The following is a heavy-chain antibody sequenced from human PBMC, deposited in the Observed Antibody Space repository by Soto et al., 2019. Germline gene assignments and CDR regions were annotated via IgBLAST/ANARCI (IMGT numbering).Heavy chain of an antibody. J-gene: IGHJ6*02. Sequence: ASVKVSCKASGYTFTGYYMHWVRQAPGQGLEWMGWINPNSGGTNYAQKFQGRVTMTRDTSISTAYMELSRLRSDDTAVYYCARALTSITIFGVVIGHYGMDVWGQGTTVTVSS. D-gene: IGHD3-3*01. CDR2: INPNSGGT. V-gene: IGHV1-2*02. CDR1: GYTFTGYY. CDR3: ARALTSITIFGVVIGHYGMDV.